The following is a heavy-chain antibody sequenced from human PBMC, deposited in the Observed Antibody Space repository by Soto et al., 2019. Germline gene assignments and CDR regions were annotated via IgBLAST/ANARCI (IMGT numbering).Heavy chain of an antibody. CDR3: ARDRRRYFDWALHDAFDI. V-gene: IGHV4-59*01. CDR1: GGSISSYY. J-gene: IGHJ3*02. CDR2: IYYSGST. Sequence: TSETLSLTCTVSGGSISSYYWSWIRQPPGKGLEWIGYIYYSGSTNYNPSLKSRVTISVDTSKNQFSLKLSSVTAADTAVYYCARDRRRYFDWALHDAFDIWGQGTMVTVSS. D-gene: IGHD3-9*01.